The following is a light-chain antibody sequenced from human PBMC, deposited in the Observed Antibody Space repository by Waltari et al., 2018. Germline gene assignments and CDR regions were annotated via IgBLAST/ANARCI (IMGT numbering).Light chain of an antibody. CDR3: LSYTTSDTYV. V-gene: IGLV2-14*03. J-gene: IGLJ1*01. CDR2: DVT. CDR1: SSDVGRYDY. Sequence: SALPQPASVSGSPGQSISISCTGTSSDVGRYDYVSWYQQHPDKAPKLLIYDVTQRPSGLSHRFSASKSGYTASLTISGLQSEDEADYYCLSYTTSDTYVFGSGTRVTVL.